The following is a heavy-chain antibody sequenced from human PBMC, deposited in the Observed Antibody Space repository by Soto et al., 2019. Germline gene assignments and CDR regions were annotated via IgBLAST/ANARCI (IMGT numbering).Heavy chain of an antibody. CDR2: IYYTGFT. V-gene: IGHV4-30-4*08. CDR1: GDSLSGGDYY. D-gene: IGHD6-19*01. Sequence: SETLSLTCPVSGDSLSGGDYYWSWIRQPPGKGLEWIGDIYYTGFTFYNPSLKSRLTISLDSSKNQFSLRLNSVTAADTAVYFCARAYRINGWSDYFFDYWGQGTLVTVSP. CDR3: ARAYRINGWSDYFFDY. J-gene: IGHJ4*02.